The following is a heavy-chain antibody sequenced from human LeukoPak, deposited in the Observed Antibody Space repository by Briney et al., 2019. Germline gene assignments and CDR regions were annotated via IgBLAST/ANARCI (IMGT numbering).Heavy chain of an antibody. Sequence: GGSLRLSCAASGFTFSSYSMNWVRQAPGKGLEWVSSISSSSSYIYYADSVKGRFTISRDNAKNSLYLQMNSLRAEDTAVYYCARDYGGSGWSPSFDYWGQGTLVTVSS. CDR3: ARDYGGSGWSPSFDY. CDR2: ISSSSSYI. CDR1: GFTFSSYS. D-gene: IGHD6-19*01. J-gene: IGHJ4*02. V-gene: IGHV3-21*01.